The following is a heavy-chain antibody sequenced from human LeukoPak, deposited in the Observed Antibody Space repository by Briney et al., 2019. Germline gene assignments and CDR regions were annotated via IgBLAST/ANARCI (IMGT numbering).Heavy chain of an antibody. V-gene: IGHV3-9*01. CDR1: GFTFDDYA. D-gene: IGHD4-23*01. Sequence: GGSLRLSCAASGFTFDDYAMHWVRRAPGKGLEWVSGINWNSGTIGYADSVKGRFTISRDNAKNSLYLQVSSLRTEDTALYYCAKDTQGMTGGFDYWGQGTLVTVSS. CDR2: INWNSGTI. J-gene: IGHJ4*02. CDR3: AKDTQGMTGGFDY.